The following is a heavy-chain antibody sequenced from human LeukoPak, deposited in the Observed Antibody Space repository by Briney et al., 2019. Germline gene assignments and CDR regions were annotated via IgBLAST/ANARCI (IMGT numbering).Heavy chain of an antibody. CDR1: GYTFTSYG. D-gene: IGHD3-3*01. V-gene: IGHV1-18*01. CDR3: ARDHITYYDFWSGYYRGYFDY. J-gene: IGHJ4*02. CDR2: ISAYNGNT. Sequence: ASVKVSCKASGYTFTSYGIIRVRQAPGQGLEWMGWISAYNGNTNYAQKLEGRVTMTTNTSTSTAYLELRSLRSDDTAVYYCARDHITYYDFWSGYYRGYFDYWGEGTLVTVSS.